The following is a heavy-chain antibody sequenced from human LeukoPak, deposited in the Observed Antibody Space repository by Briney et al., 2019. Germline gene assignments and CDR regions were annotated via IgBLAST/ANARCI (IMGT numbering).Heavy chain of an antibody. CDR3: ARHEGDGYNYAHFDY. CDR2: VYYSGST. J-gene: IGHJ4*02. V-gene: IGHV4-59*08. CDR1: GGSISSYY. D-gene: IGHD5-24*01. Sequence: PSATLSLTCAVAGGSISSYYWSWIRPPPGKGLEWIGYVYYSGSTNYNPSLKSRVTISVDTSKNQFSLKLSSVTAADTAVYYCARHEGDGYNYAHFDYWGQGTLVTVSS.